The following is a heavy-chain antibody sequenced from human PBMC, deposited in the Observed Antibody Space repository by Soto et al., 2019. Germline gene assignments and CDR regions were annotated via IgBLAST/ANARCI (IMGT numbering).Heavy chain of an antibody. Sequence: GSLRLSCAASVFTFSSYWMHWVRQAPGKGLVWVSRINSDGSSTSYADSVKGRFTISRDNAKNTLYLQMNSLRAEDTAVYYCARAPVYYDSSGYYPYWGQGTLVTVSS. J-gene: IGHJ4*02. D-gene: IGHD3-22*01. CDR3: ARAPVYYDSSGYYPY. V-gene: IGHV3-74*01. CDR2: INSDGSST. CDR1: VFTFSSYW.